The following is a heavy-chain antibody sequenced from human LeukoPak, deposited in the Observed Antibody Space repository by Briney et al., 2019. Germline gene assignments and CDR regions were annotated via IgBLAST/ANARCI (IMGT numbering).Heavy chain of an antibody. CDR3: ARDMANEGFLDV. CDR1: GFTFDDYA. CDR2: ISSSSSYI. J-gene: IGHJ6*04. V-gene: IGHV3-21*01. Sequence: GRSLRLSCAASGFTFDDYAMHWVRQAPGKGLEWVSSISSSSSYIYYADSVKGRFIISRDNAKNSLYLQMNSLRAEDTAVYYCARDMANEGFLDVWGKGTTVTVSS. D-gene: IGHD1-1*01.